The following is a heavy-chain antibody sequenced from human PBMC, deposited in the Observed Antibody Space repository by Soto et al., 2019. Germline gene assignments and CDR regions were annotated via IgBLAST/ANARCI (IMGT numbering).Heavy chain of an antibody. Sequence: EVQLVESGGGLIQPGGSLRLSCAASGFTVSNNYMTWVRQAPGKGLEWVSFIYSSGSTYYADSVKGRFTISRGNFKNTLYLQMNSLRAEDTAVYYCARGYSYTQPVFDYWGLGTLVTVSS. CDR1: GFTVSNNY. V-gene: IGHV3-53*01. CDR3: ARGYSYTQPVFDY. CDR2: IYSSGST. D-gene: IGHD5-18*01. J-gene: IGHJ4*02.